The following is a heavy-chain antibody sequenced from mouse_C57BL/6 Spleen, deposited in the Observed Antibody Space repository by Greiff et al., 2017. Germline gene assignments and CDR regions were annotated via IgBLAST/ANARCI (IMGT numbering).Heavy chain of an antibody. D-gene: IGHD2-4*01. Sequence: DVKLVESGAELVKPGASVKISCKASGYAFSSYWMNWVKQRTEQGLEWIGRIDPEDGETKYAPKFQGKATITADTSSNTAYLQLSSLTSEDTAVYYCARYYDYDDYYAMDYWGQGTSVTVSS. J-gene: IGHJ4*01. CDR1: GYAFSSYW. CDR3: ARYYDYDDYYAMDY. V-gene: IGHV14-2*01. CDR2: IDPEDGET.